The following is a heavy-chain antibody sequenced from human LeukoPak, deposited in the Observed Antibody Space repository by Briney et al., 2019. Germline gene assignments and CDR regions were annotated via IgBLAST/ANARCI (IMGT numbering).Heavy chain of an antibody. CDR3: VTERARYGSGPFDI. CDR2: ISNDGSIK. D-gene: IGHD3-10*01. CDR1: GFTFNIYS. V-gene: IGHV3-30*04. Sequence: PGGSLRLSCAASGFTFNIYSVHWVRQAPGKGLEWVAVISNDGSIKYYADAVRGRFTISRDNSENTLDLQMSSLRVEDTAVYYCVTERARYGSGPFDIWGQGTMVTVSS. J-gene: IGHJ3*02.